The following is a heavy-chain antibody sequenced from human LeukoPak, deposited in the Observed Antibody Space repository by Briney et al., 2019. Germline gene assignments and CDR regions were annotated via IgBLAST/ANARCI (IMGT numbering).Heavy chain of an antibody. J-gene: IGHJ6*03. CDR2: IYYSGST. D-gene: IGHD6-13*01. CDR1: GGSISSSSYY. V-gene: IGHV4-39*07. Sequence: SETLSLTCTVSGGSISSSSYYWGWIRQPPGKGLEWIGSIYYSGSTYYNPSLKSRVTISVDTSKNQFSLKLSSVTAAGTAVYYCASLRGSSSETTLRYYYYMDVWGKGTTVTVSS. CDR3: ASLRGSSSETTLRYYYYMDV.